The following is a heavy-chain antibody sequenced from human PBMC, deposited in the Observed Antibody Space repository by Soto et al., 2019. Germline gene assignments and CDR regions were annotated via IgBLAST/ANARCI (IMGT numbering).Heavy chain of an antibody. CDR3: AKGRSYYYYYGVDV. CDR2: IIDSGGST. J-gene: IGHJ6*02. V-gene: IGHV3-23*01. CDR1: GFTFSSYA. Sequence: SLPLDCAASGFTFSSYAMGWGRPAPGKGLEWVSDIIDSGGSTYYADSVKGRFTISRDNSKSTLYLQMNSLRAEDTALYYCAKGRSYYYYYGVDVWGQGTTVTVSS.